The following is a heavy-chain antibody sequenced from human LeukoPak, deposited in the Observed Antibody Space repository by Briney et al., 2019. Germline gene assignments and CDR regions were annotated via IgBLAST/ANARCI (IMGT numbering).Heavy chain of an antibody. CDR1: GFTFSNYA. V-gene: IGHV3-30-3*01. CDR2: ISYDGSNK. Sequence: PGGSLRLSCATSGFTFSNYAMHWVRKAPGKGLEWVAVISYDGSNKYYADSVKGRFTISRDNSKNTLYPQMNSLRAEDTAVYYCARGDLGATGAFDIWGQGTMVTVSS. D-gene: IGHD1-26*01. J-gene: IGHJ3*02. CDR3: ARGDLGATGAFDI.